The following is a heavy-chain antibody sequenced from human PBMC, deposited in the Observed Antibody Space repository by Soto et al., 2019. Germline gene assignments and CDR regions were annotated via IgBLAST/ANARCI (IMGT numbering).Heavy chain of an antibody. V-gene: IGHV1-69*12. CDR1: GGTFSSYA. CDR2: IIPIFGTA. J-gene: IGHJ5*02. Sequence: QVQLVQSGAEVKKPGSSVKVSCKASGGTFSSYAISWVQQAPGQGLEWMGGIIPIFGTANYAQKFQGRVTITADESTSTAYMELSSLRSEDTAVYYCARETCSGGSCSSWGFDPWGQGTLVTVSS. D-gene: IGHD2-15*01. CDR3: ARETCSGGSCSSWGFDP.